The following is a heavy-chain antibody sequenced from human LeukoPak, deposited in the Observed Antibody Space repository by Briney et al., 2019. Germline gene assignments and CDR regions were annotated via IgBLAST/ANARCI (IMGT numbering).Heavy chain of an antibody. CDR2: ISYDGTNK. Sequence: GGSLRLSCAASGFTFSNFAMHWVRQAPGKGLEWVAVISYDGTNKYYADSVKGRFTISRDNSKNTLYLQMNSLRAEDTAVYYCARGITVIGYYFDNWGQGTLVTVSS. V-gene: IGHV3-30-3*01. J-gene: IGHJ4*02. D-gene: IGHD6-19*01. CDR1: GFTFSNFA. CDR3: ARGITVIGYYFDN.